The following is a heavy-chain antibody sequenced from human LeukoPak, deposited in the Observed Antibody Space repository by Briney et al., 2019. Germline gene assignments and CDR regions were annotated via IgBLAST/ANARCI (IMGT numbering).Heavy chain of an antibody. D-gene: IGHD3-22*01. J-gene: IGHJ4*02. CDR3: ASLYYDDRLPYFDY. CDR2: ISSSGSNI. CDR1: GFTFSSYE. V-gene: IGHV3-48*03. Sequence: GGSLRLYCAASGFTFSSYEMNWVRQAPGKGLEWVSYISSSGSNIYYEDSVKGRFTIYRDNSKNSMYLQMNSLRAEDTAVYYCASLYYDDRLPYFDYWGQGTLVTVSS.